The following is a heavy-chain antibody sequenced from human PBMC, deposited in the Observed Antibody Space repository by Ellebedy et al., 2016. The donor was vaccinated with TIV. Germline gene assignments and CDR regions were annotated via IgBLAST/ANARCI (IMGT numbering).Heavy chain of an antibody. CDR3: VRGWYSSGHCDDFAM. CDR1: GFTFSDSV. J-gene: IGHJ3*02. Sequence: GGSLRLSXVGFGFTFSDSVMHWVRQDPGKGLDWVAGISVDGRAVHYPDSVKGRFTISRDNAQNTVYLQMNSLRLEDTAVYYCVRGWYSSGHCDDFAMWGQGTIVTVSS. D-gene: IGHD6-19*01. CDR2: ISVDGRAV. V-gene: IGHV3-30*03.